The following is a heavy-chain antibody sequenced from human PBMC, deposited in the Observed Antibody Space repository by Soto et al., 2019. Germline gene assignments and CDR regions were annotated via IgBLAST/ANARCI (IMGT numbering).Heavy chain of an antibody. CDR2: ISSGSSYI. CDR3: ARDILSGGAYPDS. CDR1: GFTFSSYT. J-gene: IGHJ5*01. D-gene: IGHD3-10*01. Sequence: GGSLRLSCAASGFTFSSYTMSWVRQAPGKGLEWISSISSGSSYIYYAGSVQGRFTISRDNAKNSLFLQMNSLRADDTAVYYCARDILSGGAYPDSWGQGTKVTFSS. V-gene: IGHV3-21*01.